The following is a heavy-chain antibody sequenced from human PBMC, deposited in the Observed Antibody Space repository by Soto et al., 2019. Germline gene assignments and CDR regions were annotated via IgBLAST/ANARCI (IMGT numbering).Heavy chain of an antibody. Sequence: GGSLRLSCAASGFTFSSYWMTWVRQAPGKGLEWVANIKQDGSEKYYVDSVKGRFTISRDNAKNSVFLQMNSLRAEDTAVFYCARAGSRPAAFYYFGIDVWGQGTMVTVSS. V-gene: IGHV3-7*01. J-gene: IGHJ6*02. CDR2: IKQDGSEK. CDR3: ARAGSRPAAFYYFGIDV. CDR1: GFTFSSYW.